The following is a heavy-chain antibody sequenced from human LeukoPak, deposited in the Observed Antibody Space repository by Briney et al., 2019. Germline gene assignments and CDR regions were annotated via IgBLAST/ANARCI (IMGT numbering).Heavy chain of an antibody. CDR2: IKEDGSEK. CDR3: AVNLPFDY. Sequence: SGGSLRLSCAASGFTFGSYWMNWVRQTPGKGLEWVANIKEDGSEKNYVDSVKGRYTISRDNAKNSLYLQMNSLRVEDTAVYYCAVNLPFDYWGQGTLVTVSS. V-gene: IGHV3-7*01. CDR1: GFTFGSYW. J-gene: IGHJ4*02.